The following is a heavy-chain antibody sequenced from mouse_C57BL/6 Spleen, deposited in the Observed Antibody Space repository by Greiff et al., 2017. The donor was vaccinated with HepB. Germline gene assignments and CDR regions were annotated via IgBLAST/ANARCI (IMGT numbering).Heavy chain of an antibody. J-gene: IGHJ4*01. CDR2: IDPEDGDT. V-gene: IGHV14-1*01. Sequence: VQLQQSGAELVRPGASVKLSCTASGFNITDYYMHWVKQRPEQGLEWIGRIDPEDGDTEYAPKFQGKATMTADTSSNTAYLQLSSLTSEDTAVYYCPYGNYYYAMDYWGQGTSVTVSS. CDR1: GFNITDYY. D-gene: IGHD2-1*01. CDR3: PYGNYYYAMDY.